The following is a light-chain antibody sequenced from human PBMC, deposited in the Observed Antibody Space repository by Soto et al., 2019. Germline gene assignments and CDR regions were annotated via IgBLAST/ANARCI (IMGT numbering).Light chain of an antibody. CDR2: DVS. V-gene: IGLV2-14*01. J-gene: IGLJ1*01. CDR1: SSDVGGYNY. CDR3: SSYTSSSGAV. Sequence: QSVLTQPASVSGSPGQSITISCTGTSSDVGGYNYVSWYQQHPGKAPKLMIYDVSNRPSGVSNRFSGSKSGNTASLTISGLQAEDEADYYCSSYTSSSGAVFGTGTKLTVL.